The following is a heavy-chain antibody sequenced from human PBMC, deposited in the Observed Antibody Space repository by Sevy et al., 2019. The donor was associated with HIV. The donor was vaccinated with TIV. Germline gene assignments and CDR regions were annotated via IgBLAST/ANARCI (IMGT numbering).Heavy chain of an antibody. CDR3: AKTINSGGGVVPAANYYYYGLDV. CDR2: INGKGRST. D-gene: IGHD2-2*01. V-gene: IGHV3-23*01. CDR1: GFTFSSYA. Sequence: GGSLRLSCAASGFTFSSYAMNWVRQAPGKGLEWVSAINGKGRSTHYADSVEGRLTISRDNSKNTLYLQMNSLRAEDTAVYYCAKTINSGGGVVPAANYYYYGLDVWGQGTTVTVSS. J-gene: IGHJ6*02.